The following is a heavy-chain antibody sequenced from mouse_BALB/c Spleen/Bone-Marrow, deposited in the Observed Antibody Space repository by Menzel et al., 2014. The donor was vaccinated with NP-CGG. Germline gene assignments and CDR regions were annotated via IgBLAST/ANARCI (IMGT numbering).Heavy chain of an antibody. Sequence: EVKLVESGGGLVQPGGSRKLSCAASGFTFSDYGMAWVRQAPGKGPEWVAFISNLAYSTYYADTVTGRFTISRENAKNTLYLEMSSLRSEDTAMYYCATIYYGNSYAMDYWGQGTSVTVSS. V-gene: IGHV5-15*02. J-gene: IGHJ4*01. CDR3: ATIYYGNSYAMDY. CDR2: ISNLAYST. CDR1: GFTFSDYG. D-gene: IGHD2-1*01.